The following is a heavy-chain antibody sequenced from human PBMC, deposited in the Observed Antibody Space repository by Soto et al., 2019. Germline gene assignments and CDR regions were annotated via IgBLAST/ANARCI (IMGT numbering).Heavy chain of an antibody. CDR3: AKDHSYYDILTGYFYYYGMDV. D-gene: IGHD3-9*01. Sequence: QVQLVESGGGVVQPGRSLRLSCAASGFTFSSYGMHWVRQAPGKGLEWVAVISYDGSNKYYADSVKGRFTISRDNSKNRLVLQXNSLRAEDTAVYYCAKDHSYYDILTGYFYYYGMDVWGQGTTVTVSS. J-gene: IGHJ6*02. V-gene: IGHV3-30*18. CDR1: GFTFSSYG. CDR2: ISYDGSNK.